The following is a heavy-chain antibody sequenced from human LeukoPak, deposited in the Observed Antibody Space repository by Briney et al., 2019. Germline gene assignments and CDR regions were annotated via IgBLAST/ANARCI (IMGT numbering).Heavy chain of an antibody. CDR1: GFTVSSNY. V-gene: IGHV3-66*01. CDR3: AKELRPNDY. D-gene: IGHD3-16*01. CDR2: IYSGGST. J-gene: IGHJ4*02. Sequence: GGSLSLSCAASGFTVSSNYMSWVRQAPGKGLEWVSVIYSGGSTYYADSVKGRFTISRDNTKNTLYLQMNSLSAEDTAVYYCAKELRPNDYWGQGTLVTVSS.